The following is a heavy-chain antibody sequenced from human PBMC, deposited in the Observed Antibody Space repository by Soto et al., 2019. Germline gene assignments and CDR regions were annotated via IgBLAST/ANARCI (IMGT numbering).Heavy chain of an antibody. Sequence: TGGSLRLSCAASGFTFSSYSMNWVRQAPGKGLEWMGIIYPGDSDARYSPSFQGQVAISADKSISTAYLQWSSLKASDTAMYYCARLGVPPAITYYYYMDVWGKGTTVTVSS. D-gene: IGHD2-2*02. CDR3: ARLGVPPAITYYYYMDV. V-gene: IGHV5-51*01. J-gene: IGHJ6*03. CDR2: IYPGDSDA. CDR1: GFTFSSYS.